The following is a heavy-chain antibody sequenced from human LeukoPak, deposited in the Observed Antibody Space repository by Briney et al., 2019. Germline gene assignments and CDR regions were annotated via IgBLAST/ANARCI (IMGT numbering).Heavy chain of an antibody. V-gene: IGHV1-24*01. J-gene: IGHJ6*03. CDR3: ATCTSCSYYYYYYMDV. CDR1: RYTLTELS. D-gene: IGHD2-2*01. Sequence: GASVKVSCKVSRYTLTELSMHWVRQAPGKGLEWMGGFDPEDGETIYAQKFQGRVTMTEDTSTDTAYMELSSLRSEDTAVYYCATCTSCSYYYYYYMDVWGKGTTVTVSS. CDR2: FDPEDGET.